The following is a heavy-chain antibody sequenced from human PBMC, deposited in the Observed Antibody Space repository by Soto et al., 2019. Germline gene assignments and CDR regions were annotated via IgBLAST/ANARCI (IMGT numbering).Heavy chain of an antibody. V-gene: IGHV1-69*13. CDR3: ARALMAYYYDSNGYYYYGMDV. Sequence: SVKVSCKASGGTFSSYAISWVRQAPGQGLEWMGGIIPIFGTANYAQKFQGRVTITADESTSTAYMELSSLRSEDTAVYYCARALMAYYYDSNGYYYYGMDVWGQGTTVTVSS. D-gene: IGHD3-22*01. CDR2: IIPIFGTA. CDR1: GGTFSSYA. J-gene: IGHJ6*02.